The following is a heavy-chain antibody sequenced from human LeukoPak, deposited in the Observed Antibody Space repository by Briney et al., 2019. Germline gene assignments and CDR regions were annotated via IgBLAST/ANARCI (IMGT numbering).Heavy chain of an antibody. CDR2: ISGSGGST. D-gene: IGHD2-2*01. CDR3: AKDRRGREYQLLYYFDY. V-gene: IGHV3-23*01. Sequence: GGSLRLSCAASGFTFSSYAMSWVRQAPGKGLEWVSAISGSGGSTYYADSVKGRFTISRDNSKNTLYLQMNSLRAEDTAVYYCAKDRRGREYQLLYYFDYWGQGTLVTVSS. J-gene: IGHJ4*02. CDR1: GFTFSSYA.